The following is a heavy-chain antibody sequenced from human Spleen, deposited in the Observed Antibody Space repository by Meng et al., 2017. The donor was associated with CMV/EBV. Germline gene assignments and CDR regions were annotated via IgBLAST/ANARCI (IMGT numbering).Heavy chain of an antibody. J-gene: IGHJ6*02. CDR1: GFTFSSYW. D-gene: IGHD4-11*01. CDR3: AREKWTVTILYYYHGMDV. CDR2: IKQDGSEK. Sequence: GESLNISCAASGFTFSSYWMSWVRQAPGKGPEWVANIKQDGSEKYYVDSVKGRFTISRDNAKNSLYLQMNSLRAEDTAVYYCAREKWTVTILYYYHGMDVWGQGTTVTVS. V-gene: IGHV3-7*01.